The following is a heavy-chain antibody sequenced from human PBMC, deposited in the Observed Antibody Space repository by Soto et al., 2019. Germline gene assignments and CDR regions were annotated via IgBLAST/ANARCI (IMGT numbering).Heavy chain of an antibody. D-gene: IGHD4-4*01. Sequence: QVQLVESGGGVVQPGRSLRLSCAASGFTFSNYGMHWVRQAPGKGLEWVAVISYDGSVKYFGDSVKGRFTISRDNSQHTLFLQMSSLRVEDTAVYYCAKPSEPYSAPYYFDSWGQGTLVTVSS. CDR1: GFTFSNYG. J-gene: IGHJ4*02. V-gene: IGHV3-30*18. CDR2: ISYDGSVK. CDR3: AKPSEPYSAPYYFDS.